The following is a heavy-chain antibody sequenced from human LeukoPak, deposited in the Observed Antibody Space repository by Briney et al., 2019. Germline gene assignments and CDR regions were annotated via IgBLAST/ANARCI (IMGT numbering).Heavy chain of an antibody. D-gene: IGHD3-9*01. J-gene: IGHJ4*02. CDR3: AKDPEDILTFDY. CDR2: ISGCGGST. CDR1: GFTFSSYA. V-gene: IGHV3-23*01. Sequence: GGSLRLSCAASGFTFSSYAMSWVRQAPGKGLEWVSAISGCGGSTYYADSVKGRFTISRDNSKNTLYLQMNSLRAEDTAVYYCAKDPEDILTFDYWGQGTLVTVSS.